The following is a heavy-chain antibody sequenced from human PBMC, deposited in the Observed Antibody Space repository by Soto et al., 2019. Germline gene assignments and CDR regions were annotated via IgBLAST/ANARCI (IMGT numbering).Heavy chain of an antibody. J-gene: IGHJ4*02. Sequence: TSETLSLTCTVSGGSISSYYWSWIRQPPGKGLEWIGYIYYSGSTNYNPSLKSRVTISVDTSKNQFSLKLSSVTAADTAVYYCARTIYGDYFDYWGQGTLVTVSS. V-gene: IGHV4-59*08. CDR2: IYYSGST. CDR3: ARTIYGDYFDY. CDR1: GGSISSYY. D-gene: IGHD4-17*01.